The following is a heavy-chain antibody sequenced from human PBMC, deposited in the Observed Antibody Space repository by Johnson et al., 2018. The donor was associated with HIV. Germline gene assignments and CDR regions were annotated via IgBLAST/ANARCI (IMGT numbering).Heavy chain of an antibody. CDR3: ARAHDAFDI. CDR2: ISYGGNKQ. Sequence: QVQLVESGGGVVQPGRSLRLSCAASGFTFSSYAMHWVRQPPGKGLEWVAVISYGGNKQYSVDSVEGRFTISRDNSKDTLYLQMNSLRAEDTAVYYCARAHDAFDIWGQGTMVTVSS. J-gene: IGHJ3*02. V-gene: IGHV3-30-3*01. CDR1: GFTFSSYA.